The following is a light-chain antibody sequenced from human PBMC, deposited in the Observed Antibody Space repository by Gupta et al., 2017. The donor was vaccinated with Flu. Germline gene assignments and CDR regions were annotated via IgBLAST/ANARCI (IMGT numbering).Light chain of an antibody. CDR2: ATS. CDR1: EGISSS. V-gene: IGKV1-12*01. CDR3: QQAKNFPWT. J-gene: IGKJ1*01. Sequence: SPSSLSASVGDTVTITCRANEGISSSLAWYQQKPGKATKVLIYATSSLQSGVPSRFSGSGSGTDFTLTIRSLQPEDFATYYCQQAKNFPWTFGQGTKVEVK.